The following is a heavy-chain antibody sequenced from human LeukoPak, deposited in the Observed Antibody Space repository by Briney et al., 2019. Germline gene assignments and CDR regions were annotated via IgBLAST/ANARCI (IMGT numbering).Heavy chain of an antibody. CDR2: INHSGST. D-gene: IGHD2-2*01. V-gene: IGHV4-34*01. CDR1: GGSFSGYY. CDR3: ARGPYCSSTSCQYYYYYYYMDV. J-gene: IGHJ6*03. Sequence: SETLSLTCAVYGGSFSGYYWSWIRQPPGKGLEWIGEINHSGSTNYNPSLKSRVTISVDTSKNQFSLKLSSVTAADTAVYYCARGPYCSSTSCQYYYYYYYMDVWGKGTTVTVSS.